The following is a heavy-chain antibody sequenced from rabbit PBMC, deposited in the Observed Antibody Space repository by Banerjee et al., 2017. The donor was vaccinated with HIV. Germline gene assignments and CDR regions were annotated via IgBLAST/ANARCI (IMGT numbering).Heavy chain of an antibody. D-gene: IGHD4-1*01. CDR2: IYAGTGST. CDR3: ARYSSGWDYFDL. V-gene: IGHV1S43*01. Sequence: QEQLEESGGDLVKPEGSLTLTCTASGFSFSNGYVMCWVRQAPGKGLEWIACIYAGTGSTWSATWAKGRFTISKGTSLNTVDLKMTSLTGADTATYFCARYSSGWDYFDLWGPGTLVTVS. J-gene: IGHJ4*01. CDR1: GFSFSNGYV.